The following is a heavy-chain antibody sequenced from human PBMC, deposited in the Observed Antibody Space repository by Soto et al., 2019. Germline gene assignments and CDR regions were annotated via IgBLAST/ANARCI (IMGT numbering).Heavy chain of an antibody. D-gene: IGHD3-9*01. CDR2: ISYDGSNK. CDR1: GFTFSSYG. J-gene: IGHJ4*02. CDR3: AKVTIRYDILYGYYP. Sequence: QVQLVESGGGVVQPGRSLRLSCAASGFTFSSYGMHWVRQAPGKGLEWVAVISYDGSNKYYADSVKGRFTISRDNSKNTLYLQMNSLRAEDTAVYYCAKVTIRYDILYGYYPWGQGTLVTVAS. V-gene: IGHV3-30*18.